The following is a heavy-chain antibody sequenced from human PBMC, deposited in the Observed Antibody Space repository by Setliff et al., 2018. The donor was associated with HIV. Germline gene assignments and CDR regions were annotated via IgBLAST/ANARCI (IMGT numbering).Heavy chain of an antibody. CDR1: GFTVSSNY. Sequence: PGGSLRLSCAASGFTVSSNYMSWVRQAPGKGLEWISFIRSKVYGGTTEYAASVKGRFTASRDDSKSIAYLQMNSLKTEDTAVYYCTREPGLLAKNFDFWGQGTLVTVSS. CDR3: TREPGLLAKNFDF. V-gene: IGHV3-49*04. CDR2: IRSKVYGGTT. D-gene: IGHD1-26*01. J-gene: IGHJ4*02.